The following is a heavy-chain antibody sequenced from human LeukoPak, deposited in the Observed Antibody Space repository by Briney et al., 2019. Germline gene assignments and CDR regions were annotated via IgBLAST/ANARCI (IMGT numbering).Heavy chain of an antibody. Sequence: ASVKVSCKASGYTFTSYGISWVRQAPGQGLEWKGWISAYNGNTNYAQKLQGRVTMTTDTSTSTAYMELRSLRSDDTAVYYCAREGKEYLWGYYYYMDVWGKGTTVTVSS. CDR3: AREGKEYLWGYYYYMDV. J-gene: IGHJ6*03. CDR2: ISAYNGNT. CDR1: GYTFTSYG. D-gene: IGHD3-3*01. V-gene: IGHV1-18*01.